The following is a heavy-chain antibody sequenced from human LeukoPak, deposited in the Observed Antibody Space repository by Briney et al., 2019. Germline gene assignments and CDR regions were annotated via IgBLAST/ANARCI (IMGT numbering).Heavy chain of an antibody. V-gene: IGHV3-7*01. J-gene: IGHJ4*02. CDR1: EFTFTTYW. CDR3: ARLSEMLRGPEVIYYFEH. Sequence: PGGSLRLSCEASEFTFTTYWMSWVRQAPGKGLEWVANIKQDGSEKYYVDSVKGRFTISRDNAKNSVYLQMNSLRAEDTAVYYCARLSEMLRGPEVIYYFEHWGQGTLVTASS. CDR2: IKQDGSEK. D-gene: IGHD3-10*01.